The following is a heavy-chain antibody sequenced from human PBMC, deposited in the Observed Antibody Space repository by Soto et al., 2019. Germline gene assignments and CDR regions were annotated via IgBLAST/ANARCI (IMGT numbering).Heavy chain of an antibody. J-gene: IGHJ6*02. CDR3: ARYSQRDYDFWSGYQYYYYYRMDV. CDR1: GGSISSYY. Sequence: PSETLSLTCTVSGGSISSYYWSWIRQPPGKGLEWIGYIYYSGSTNYNPSLKSRVTISVDTSKNQFSLKLSSVTAADTAVYYCARYSQRDYDFWSGYQYYYYYRMDVWGQGTTVTVSS. D-gene: IGHD3-3*01. CDR2: IYYSGST. V-gene: IGHV4-59*01.